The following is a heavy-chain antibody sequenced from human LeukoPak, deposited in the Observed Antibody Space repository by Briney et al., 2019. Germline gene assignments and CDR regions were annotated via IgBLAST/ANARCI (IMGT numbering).Heavy chain of an antibody. Sequence: GGSLRLSCAASGFTFSSYAMHWVRQAPGKGLEWVAVISYDGSNKYYADSVKGRSTISRDNSKNTLYLQMNSLRAEDTAVYYCARESTVVVPAANDQYYYGMDVWGQGTTVTVSS. V-gene: IGHV3-30*04. CDR2: ISYDGSNK. D-gene: IGHD2-2*01. CDR1: GFTFSSYA. J-gene: IGHJ6*02. CDR3: ARESTVVVPAANDQYYYGMDV.